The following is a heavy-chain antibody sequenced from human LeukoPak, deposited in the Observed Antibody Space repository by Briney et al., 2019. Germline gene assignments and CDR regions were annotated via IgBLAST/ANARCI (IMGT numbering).Heavy chain of an antibody. V-gene: IGHV3-43*01. D-gene: IGHD3-9*01. J-gene: IGHJ4*02. CDR1: GFTFDDYT. Sequence: GGSLRLSCAASGFTFDDYTMHWVRQAPGKGLEWVSLISWDGGSTCYADSVKGRFTISRDNSKNSLYLQMNSLRTEDTALYYCAKDSRYFDWLFDYWGQGTLVTVSS. CDR3: AKDSRYFDWLFDY. CDR2: ISWDGGST.